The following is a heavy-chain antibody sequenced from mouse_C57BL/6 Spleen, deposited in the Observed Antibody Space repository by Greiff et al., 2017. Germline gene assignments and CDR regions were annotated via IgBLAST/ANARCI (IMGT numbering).Heavy chain of an antibody. CDR1: GYTFTSYG. CDR2: IYPRSGNT. V-gene: IGHV1-81*01. D-gene: IGHD2-2*01. Sequence: QVQLQQSGAELARPGASVKLSCKASGYTFTSYGINWVKQRPGQGLEWIGEIYPRSGNTYYNEKFKGKATLTADTSSSTAYMELRILTSEDSAVYFCASSCGYDGDYYALDYWGQGTSVTVSS. J-gene: IGHJ4*01. CDR3: ASSCGYDGDYYALDY.